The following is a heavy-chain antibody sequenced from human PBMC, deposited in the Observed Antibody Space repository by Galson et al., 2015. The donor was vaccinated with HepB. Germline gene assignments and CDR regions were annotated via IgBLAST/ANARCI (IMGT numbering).Heavy chain of an antibody. CDR2: TYYRSKWYN. Sequence: CAMSGDSVSSNTAAWNWIRQSPSRGLEWLGRTYYRSKWYNDFALSVQSRISIDPDTSKNQFSLQLNSVTPEDTAVYFCVRSGTARPFLNWFDPWGQGTLVTVSS. CDR3: VRSGTARPFLNWFDP. V-gene: IGHV6-1*01. CDR1: GDSVSSNTAA. D-gene: IGHD6-6*01. J-gene: IGHJ5*02.